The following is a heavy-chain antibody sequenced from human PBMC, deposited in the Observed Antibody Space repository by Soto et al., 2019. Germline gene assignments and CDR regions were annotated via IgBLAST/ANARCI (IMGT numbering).Heavy chain of an antibody. J-gene: IGHJ4*02. CDR3: AKDLQECDDYYFDY. CDR2: ISYDGSNK. D-gene: IGHD2-21*02. CDR1: GFTFSSYG. Sequence: QVQLVESGGGVVQPGRSLRLSCAASGFTFSSYGMHWVRQAPGKGLEWVAVISYDGSNKYYADSVKGRFTISRDNSKNTLYLQMNSLRAEDTAVYYCAKDLQECDDYYFDYWGQGTLVTVSS. V-gene: IGHV3-30*18.